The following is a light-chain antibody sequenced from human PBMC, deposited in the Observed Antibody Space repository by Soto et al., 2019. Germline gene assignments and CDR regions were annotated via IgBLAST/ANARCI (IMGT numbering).Light chain of an antibody. Sequence: EIVLTQSPATLSLSPGERATLSCRANQSVSSYLAWYQQNPGQAPRLLIYDASDRATGIPVRFSGSGSGTDFTLTISSLEPEDFAIYYCQQRTNWPPSWTFGQGTKVEIK. CDR2: DAS. J-gene: IGKJ1*01. CDR1: QSVSSY. V-gene: IGKV3-11*01. CDR3: QQRTNWPPSWT.